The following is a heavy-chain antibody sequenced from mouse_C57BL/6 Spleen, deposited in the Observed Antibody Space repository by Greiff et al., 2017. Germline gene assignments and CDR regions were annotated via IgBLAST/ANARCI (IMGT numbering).Heavy chain of an antibody. J-gene: IGHJ2*01. V-gene: IGHV1-54*01. CDR2: INPGSGGT. D-gene: IGHD2-3*01. Sequence: VQLQQSGAELVRPGTSVKVSCTASGYAFTNYLIEWVKQRPGQGLEWIGVINPGSGGTNYNEKFKGKATLTADKSSSTAYMQLSSLTSEDSAVYFCATIYDGYYRGYFDYWGQGTTLTVSS. CDR3: ATIYDGYYRGYFDY. CDR1: GYAFTNYL.